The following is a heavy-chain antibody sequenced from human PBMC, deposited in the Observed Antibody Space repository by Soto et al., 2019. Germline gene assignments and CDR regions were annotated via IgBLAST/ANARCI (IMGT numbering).Heavy chain of an antibody. D-gene: IGHD2-21*02. CDR3: AHRLTATAFDI. J-gene: IGHJ3*02. CDR2: IYWDDDK. Sequence: SGPTLVNPTQTLTLTCTFSGFSLSTSGVAVGWTRQPPGKALEWLALIYWDDDKRYSPSMKGRLTITRDTSKNQVVLIMTNMDPEDTATYYCAHRLTATAFDIWGQGTMVTVSS. V-gene: IGHV2-5*02. CDR1: GFSLSTSGVA.